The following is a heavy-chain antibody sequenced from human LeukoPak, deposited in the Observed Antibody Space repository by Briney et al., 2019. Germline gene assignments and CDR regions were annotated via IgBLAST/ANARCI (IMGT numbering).Heavy chain of an antibody. D-gene: IGHD6-13*01. CDR3: ASSSSSWYFYFQH. CDR1: GYTFTSYY. Sequence: ASVKVSCKASGYTFTSYYMHWVRQAPGQGLEWMGIINPSGGSTSYAQKFQGRVTITRDTSTSTVYMELSSLRSEDTAVYYCASSSSSWYFYFQHWGQGTLVTVSS. V-gene: IGHV1-46*01. CDR2: INPSGGST. J-gene: IGHJ1*01.